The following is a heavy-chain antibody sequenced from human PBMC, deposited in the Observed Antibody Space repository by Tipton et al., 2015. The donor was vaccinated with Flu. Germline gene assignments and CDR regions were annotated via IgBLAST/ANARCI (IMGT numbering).Heavy chain of an antibody. CDR2: IYPGDSDT. J-gene: IGHJ4*02. CDR1: GYRFTSYW. V-gene: IGHV5-51*01. CDR3: ARVYSNYGAPDH. Sequence: QSGAEVKKPGESLKISCQGSGYRFTSYWIGWVRQVPGKGLEWMGIIYPGDSDTRYSPSFQGQVTISADKSISTAYLQWNSLEASDPAMYYCARVYSNYGAPDHWGQGTLVTVSS. D-gene: IGHD4-11*01.